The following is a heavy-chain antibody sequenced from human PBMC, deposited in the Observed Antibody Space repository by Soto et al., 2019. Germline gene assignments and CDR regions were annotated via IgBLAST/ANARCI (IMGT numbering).Heavy chain of an antibody. J-gene: IGHJ4*02. CDR3: ARHPSVAGTNDYFDY. D-gene: IGHD6-6*01. Sequence: GESLKISCKGSGYSFTSYWIGWVRQMPGKGLEWMGIIYPGDSYTKYSPSFQGHVTISADKSISTAYLQWSSLKASDTAMYYCARHPSVAGTNDYFDYWGQGTLVTVSS. CDR2: IYPGDSYT. V-gene: IGHV5-51*01. CDR1: GYSFTSYW.